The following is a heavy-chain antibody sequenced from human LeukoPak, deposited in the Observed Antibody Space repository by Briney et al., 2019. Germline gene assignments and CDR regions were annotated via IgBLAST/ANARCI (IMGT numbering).Heavy chain of an antibody. V-gene: IGHV4-34*01. J-gene: IGHJ4*02. Sequence: SETPSLTCAGYGGSFSGYYWSWIRQPPGKGLEWIGEINHSGSTNYNPSLKSRVTISVDTSKNQFSLKLSSVTAADTAVYYCARHAGYSYGYSGVFDYWGQGTLVTVSS. D-gene: IGHD5-18*01. CDR2: INHSGST. CDR3: ARHAGYSYGYSGVFDY. CDR1: GGSFSGYY.